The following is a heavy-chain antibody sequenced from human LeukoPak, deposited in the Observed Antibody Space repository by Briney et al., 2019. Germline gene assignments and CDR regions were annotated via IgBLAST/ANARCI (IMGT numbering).Heavy chain of an antibody. CDR3: ARVTYGSGTYGASDY. V-gene: IGHV3-30*04. J-gene: IGHJ4*02. D-gene: IGHD3-10*01. CDR2: ISYDGSNK. CDR1: GFTFNNYA. Sequence: PGRSLRLSCAASGFTFNNYAMHWVRQAPGKGLEWVAVISYDGSNKYYADSVKGRFTISRDNSKNTLYLQMNSLRAEDTAVYYCARVTYGSGTYGASDYWGQGTLVTVSS.